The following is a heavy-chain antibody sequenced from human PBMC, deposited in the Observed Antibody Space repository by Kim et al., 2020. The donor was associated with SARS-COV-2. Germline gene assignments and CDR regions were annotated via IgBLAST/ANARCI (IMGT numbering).Heavy chain of an antibody. Sequence: ASVKVSCKASGYTFTGYYMHWVRQAPGQGLEWMGRINPNSGGTNYAQKFQGRVTMTRDTSISTAYMELSRLRSDDTVVYYCARGWIAAAGNQGGYYYGMDVWGQGTTVTVSS. D-gene: IGHD6-13*01. CDR1: GYTFTGYY. CDR3: ARGWIAAAGNQGGYYYGMDV. V-gene: IGHV1-2*05. CDR2: INPNSGGT. J-gene: IGHJ6*02.